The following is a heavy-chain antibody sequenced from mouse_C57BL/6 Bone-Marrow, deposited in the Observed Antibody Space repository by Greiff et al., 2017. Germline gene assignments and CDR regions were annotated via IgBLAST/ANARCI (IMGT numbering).Heavy chain of an antibody. CDR3: TTGHYHGSSYVGWYFDV. CDR2: IDPENGDT. J-gene: IGHJ1*03. D-gene: IGHD1-1*01. V-gene: IGHV14-4*01. Sequence: EVQLQQSGAELVRPGASVKLSCTASGFNIKDDYMHWVKQRPEQGLEWIGWIDPENGDTEYASKFQGKATITADTSSNTAYLQLSSLTSEDTAVYYCTTGHYHGSSYVGWYFDVWGTGTTVTVSS. CDR1: GFNIKDDY.